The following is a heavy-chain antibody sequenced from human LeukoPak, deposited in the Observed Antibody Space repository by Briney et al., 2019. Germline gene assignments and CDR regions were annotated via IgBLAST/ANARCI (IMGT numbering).Heavy chain of an antibody. Sequence: PGGSLRLSCAVSGFRFNSHHMHWVRQAPNKGLEWVAVAPHDRSSPSHAASVNGRFTISRDNSKNTLYLQMNSLRAEDTAVYYCAKPGSSRGIAGRRPTKYYFDYWGQGTLVTVSS. CDR1: GFRFNSHH. V-gene: IGHV3-30*18. D-gene: IGHD6-6*01. J-gene: IGHJ4*02. CDR3: AKPGSSRGIAGRRPTKYYFDY. CDR2: APHDRSSP.